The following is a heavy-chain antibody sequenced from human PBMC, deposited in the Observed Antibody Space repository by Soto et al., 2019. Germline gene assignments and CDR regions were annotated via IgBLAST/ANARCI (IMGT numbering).Heavy chain of an antibody. D-gene: IGHD1-26*01. J-gene: IGHJ4*02. Sequence: PGGSRRRSWAASGFTFSSYGMHWVRQAPGKGLEWVAVISYDGSNKYYADSVKGRFTISRDNSKNTLYLQMNSLRAEDTAVYYCAKDRGVGATTEYYFDYWGQGTLVTVSS. CDR3: AKDRGVGATTEYYFDY. CDR1: GFTFSSYG. V-gene: IGHV3-30*18. CDR2: ISYDGSNK.